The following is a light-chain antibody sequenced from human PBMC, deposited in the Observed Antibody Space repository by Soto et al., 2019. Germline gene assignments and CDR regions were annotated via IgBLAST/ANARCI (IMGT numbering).Light chain of an antibody. J-gene: IGLJ1*01. CDR2: DVN. CDR3: RSYTSSSTHV. V-gene: IGLV2-14*03. Sequence: QSALTQPASVSGSPGQSITISCTGTSSDVGGYNFVSWYQQHPGKVPKLMIFDVNRRPSGVSDRFSGSKSGNTASLTISGLQAEDEGDYYCRSYTSSSTHVFGSGTKVTVL. CDR1: SSDVGGYNF.